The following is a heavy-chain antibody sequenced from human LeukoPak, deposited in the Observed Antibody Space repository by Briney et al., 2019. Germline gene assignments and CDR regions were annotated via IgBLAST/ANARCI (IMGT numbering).Heavy chain of an antibody. CDR2: ISSSSSYI. J-gene: IGHJ6*03. D-gene: IGHD2-15*01. Sequence: GGSLRLSCAASGFTFSSYSMNWVRQAPGKGLEWVSSISSSSSYIYYADSVKGRFTISRDNAKNSLYLQMNSLRAEDTAVYYCARIYCSGGSCYSGYYYYMDVWGKGTTVTVSS. CDR3: ARIYCSGGSCYSGYYYYMDV. CDR1: GFTFSSYS. V-gene: IGHV3-21*01.